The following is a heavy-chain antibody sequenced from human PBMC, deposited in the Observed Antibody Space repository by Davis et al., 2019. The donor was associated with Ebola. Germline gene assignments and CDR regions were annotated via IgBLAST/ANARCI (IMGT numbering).Heavy chain of an antibody. D-gene: IGHD3-16*01. J-gene: IGHJ5*02. CDR2: IDPADSET. CDR3: AAGRIGGVMTSPLDP. CDR1: GYISTSYW. V-gene: IGHV5-51*01. Sequence: GESLKISCKVSGYISTSYWIAWVRQTPGKGLEWMGSIDPADSETRYRPSLQGQVSISADRSITTAYLQLSSLKASDSATYYRAAGRIGGVMTSPLDPWGQGTLVTVSS.